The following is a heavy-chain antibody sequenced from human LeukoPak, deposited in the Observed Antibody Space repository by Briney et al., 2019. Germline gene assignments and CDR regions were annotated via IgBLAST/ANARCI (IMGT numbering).Heavy chain of an antibody. Sequence: SETLSLTCAVYGASYNAYYWSWIRQPPGKGLEWIGDIGHRGTATYNPSLKSRLSISADASKNQFSLKLNSVTDADTAVYYCAVGITILGVAASFDSWGQGNLVIVSS. V-gene: IGHV4-34*01. CDR1: GASYNAYY. D-gene: IGHD3-3*01. CDR3: AVGITILGVAASFDS. J-gene: IGHJ4*02. CDR2: IGHRGTA.